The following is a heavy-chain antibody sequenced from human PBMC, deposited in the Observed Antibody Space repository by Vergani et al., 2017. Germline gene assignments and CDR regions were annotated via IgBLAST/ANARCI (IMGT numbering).Heavy chain of an antibody. CDR1: GFTLSDYY. D-gene: IGHD2-2*01. CDR2: ISSSSSYT. Sequence: QVQLVESGGGLVKPGGSLSLSCAASGFTLSDYYMSWIRQAPGKGLEWVSYISSSSSYTNYADSVKGRFTISRDNAKNSLYLQMNSLRAEDTAVYYCARRFQLLFAFDIWGQGTMVTVSS. CDR3: ARRFQLLFAFDI. J-gene: IGHJ3*02. V-gene: IGHV3-11*05.